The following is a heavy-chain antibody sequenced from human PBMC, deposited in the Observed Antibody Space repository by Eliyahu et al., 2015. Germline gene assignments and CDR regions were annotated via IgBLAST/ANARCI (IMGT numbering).Heavy chain of an antibody. J-gene: IGHJ4*02. Sequence: QVQLQQWGAGLLKPSETLSLTCAVYGGSFSGYYWSWIRQSPGKGLEWIGEINHSGTTNYNPSLKSRVTISVDTSKNQFSLKLSSVTAADTAVYYCARDGDGAFHFWGQGTLVTASS. CDR2: INHSGTT. CDR1: GGSFSGYY. CDR3: ARDGDGAFHF. V-gene: IGHV4-34*01. D-gene: IGHD5-24*01.